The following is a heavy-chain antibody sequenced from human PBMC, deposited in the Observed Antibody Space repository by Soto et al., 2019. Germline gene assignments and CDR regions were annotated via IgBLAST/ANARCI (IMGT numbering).Heavy chain of an antibody. CDR2: IRYDGSDE. D-gene: IGHD1-26*01. V-gene: IGHV3-33*08. Sequence: QVQLVESGGGVVQPGGSLRLSCAASASIFKRHGMHWVRQAPGKGLEWVAIIRYDGSDEHYGDSVKGRFTISRDNSKNMLYLQMNSLRAEDTAVYYCARDGVGATTFFGFLDYWGQGTLVTVSS. CDR1: ASIFKRHG. CDR3: ARDGVGATTFFGFLDY. J-gene: IGHJ4*02.